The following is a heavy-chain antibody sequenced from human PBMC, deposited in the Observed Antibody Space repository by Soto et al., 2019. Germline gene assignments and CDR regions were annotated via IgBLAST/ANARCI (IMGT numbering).Heavy chain of an antibody. Sequence: QITLKESGPTLVKPTQTLTLTCTFSGFSLTTAGVSVGWIRQAPGKALRWLALIYWDDDQRYSPSLKSRLTITKDPSKNQVVLRMTNMDPVDTATYYCARQAGAIPNFDYWGQGALVTVSS. J-gene: IGHJ4*02. V-gene: IGHV2-5*02. CDR2: IYWDDDQ. D-gene: IGHD1-26*01. CDR3: ARQAGAIPNFDY. CDR1: GFSLTTAGVS.